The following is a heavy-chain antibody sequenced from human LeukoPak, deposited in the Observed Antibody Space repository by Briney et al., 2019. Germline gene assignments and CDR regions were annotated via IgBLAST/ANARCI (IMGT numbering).Heavy chain of an antibody. V-gene: IGHV3-48*03. J-gene: IGHJ4*02. CDR1: RFTFRTFE. D-gene: IGHD5-24*01. Sequence: GGSLRLSCAASRFTFRTFEMNWVRQAPGEGLEWVSYISSSGSNIYYADSVKGRFTISRDNAKNSLYLQMNSLRDEDTAVYYCAIADMATITIDYWGQGTLVTVSS. CDR2: ISSSGSNI. CDR3: AIADMATITIDY.